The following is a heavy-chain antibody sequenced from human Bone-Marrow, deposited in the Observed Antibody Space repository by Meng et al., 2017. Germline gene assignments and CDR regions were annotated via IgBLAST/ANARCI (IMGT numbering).Heavy chain of an antibody. CDR2: ITSGST. Sequence: SETLSLTCTVSGGSISSYYWSWIRQPAGKGREWIGRITSGSTNYNPSLKSRVTMSVDTSKNQFSLKLSSVTAADTAVYYCARGNVLVTIFGVVIIPMNGMDVWGQGTTVTVSS. V-gene: IGHV4-4*07. CDR3: ARGNVLVTIFGVVIIPMNGMDV. D-gene: IGHD3-3*01. CDR1: GGSISSYY. J-gene: IGHJ6*02.